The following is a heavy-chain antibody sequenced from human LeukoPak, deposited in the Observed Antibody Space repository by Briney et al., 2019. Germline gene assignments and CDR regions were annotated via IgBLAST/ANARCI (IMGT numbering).Heavy chain of an antibody. Sequence: GGSLRLSCAASGFTFSTYWMHWVRQAPGKGLVWVSRINSDGNSTNYADSVKGRFTISRDNAKNTLYLQMNSLRAEDTAVYYCASGSPRRLGGVVTIVDYWGQGTLVTVSS. CDR2: INSDGNST. J-gene: IGHJ4*02. D-gene: IGHD3-3*01. CDR1: GFTFSTYW. CDR3: ASGSPRRLGGVVTIVDY. V-gene: IGHV3-74*01.